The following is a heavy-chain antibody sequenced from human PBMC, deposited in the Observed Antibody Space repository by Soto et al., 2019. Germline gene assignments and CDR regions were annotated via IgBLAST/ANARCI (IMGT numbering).Heavy chain of an antibody. V-gene: IGHV5-51*01. CDR3: ARSSSRYYYYYGMDV. J-gene: IGHJ6*02. CDR1: GYSFTSYW. Sequence: AGESLKISCKGSGYSFTSYWIGWVRQMPGKGLEWMGIIYPGDSDTRYSPSSQGQVTISADKSISTAYLQWSSLKASDTAMYYCARSSSRYYYYYGMDVWGQGTTDTVSS. CDR2: IYPGDSDT. D-gene: IGHD6-13*01.